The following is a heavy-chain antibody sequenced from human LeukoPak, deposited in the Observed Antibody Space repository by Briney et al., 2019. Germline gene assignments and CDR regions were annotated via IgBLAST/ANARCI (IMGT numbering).Heavy chain of an antibody. Sequence: WGSLRLSCAASGFTFSSYEMNWVRQVPGKGLECVSYISSSGSTIYYADSVKGRFTISRDNAKNSLYLQMNSLRAEDMAVYYCAELGITMIGGVWGKGTTVTISS. D-gene: IGHD3-10*02. J-gene: IGHJ6*04. CDR3: AELGITMIGGV. CDR2: ISSSGSTI. V-gene: IGHV3-48*03. CDR1: GFTFSSYE.